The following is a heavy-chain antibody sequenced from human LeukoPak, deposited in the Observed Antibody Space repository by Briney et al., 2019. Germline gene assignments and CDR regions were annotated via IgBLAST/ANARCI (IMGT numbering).Heavy chain of an antibody. CDR3: AKAASAVVTTISPLYDILTGGAFDI. Sequence: PGESLTLSCAASGFNFSDYYMSLIRQAPGKGLGLVSYISSSGSTLYYADSVEGRFPISRDNARNSLYLQMNSLRAEDTGLYYGAKAASAVVTTISPLYDILTGGAFDIWGQGTMVTVSS. CDR1: GFNFSDYY. CDR2: ISSSGSTL. J-gene: IGHJ3*02. D-gene: IGHD3-9*01. V-gene: IGHV3-11*01.